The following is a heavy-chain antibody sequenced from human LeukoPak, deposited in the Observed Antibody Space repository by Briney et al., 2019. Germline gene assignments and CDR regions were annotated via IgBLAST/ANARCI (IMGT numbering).Heavy chain of an antibody. CDR2: ISSSSSYI. D-gene: IGHD3-10*01. CDR1: GFTFSSYS. V-gene: IGHV3-21*04. J-gene: IGHJ6*03. CDR3: ARDGYYGSGSYYRDYYYMDV. Sequence: GGSLRLSCAASGFTFSSYSMNWVRQAPGKGLEWVSSISSSSSYIYYTDSVKGRFTISRDNAKNSLYLQMNSLRAEDTALYYCARDGYYGSGSYYRDYYYMDVWGKGTTVTVSS.